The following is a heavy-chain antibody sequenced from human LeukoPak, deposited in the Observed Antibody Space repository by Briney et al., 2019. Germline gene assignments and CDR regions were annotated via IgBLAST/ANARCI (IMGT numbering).Heavy chain of an antibody. Sequence: GGSLRLSCAASGFTFSSYEMNWVRQAPGRGLEWVSSISSSSSYIYYADSVKGRFTISRDNAKNSLYLQMNSLRAEDTAVYYCAANYFGSGRYYWEVDYWGQGTLVTVSP. V-gene: IGHV3-21*01. CDR2: ISSSSSYI. J-gene: IGHJ4*02. CDR3: AANYFGSGRYYWEVDY. CDR1: GFTFSSYE. D-gene: IGHD3-10*01.